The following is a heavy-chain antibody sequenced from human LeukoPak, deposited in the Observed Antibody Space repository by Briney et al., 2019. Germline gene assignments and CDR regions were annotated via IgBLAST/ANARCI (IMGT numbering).Heavy chain of an antibody. CDR1: GYNFISYA. V-gene: IGHV1-18*01. J-gene: IGHJ4*02. CDR2: INTYNGNK. CDR3: AIEAYYGSGSYPHFDN. D-gene: IGHD3-10*01. Sequence: GASVKVSCKASGYNFISYAISWVRQAPGQGLEWMGWINTYNGNKNYAHNYQDRVNMTTDKSTDTAHLELRSLRPDDTAVYYCAIEAYYGSGSYPHFDNWGQGTLVTVSS.